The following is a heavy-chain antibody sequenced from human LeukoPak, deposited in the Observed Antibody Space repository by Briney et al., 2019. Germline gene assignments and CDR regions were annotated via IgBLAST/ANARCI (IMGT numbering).Heavy chain of an antibody. CDR2: ISYDGSNK. CDR3: ATPSSSPSY. J-gene: IGHJ4*02. D-gene: IGHD6-6*01. V-gene: IGHV3-30-3*01. CDR1: GFTFSSYA. Sequence: PGGSLRLSCAASGFTFSSYAMHWVRQAPGKGLEWVAVISYDGSNKYYADSVKGRFTISRDNSKNTLYLQMNCLRAEDTAVYYCATPSSSPSYWGQGTLVTVSS.